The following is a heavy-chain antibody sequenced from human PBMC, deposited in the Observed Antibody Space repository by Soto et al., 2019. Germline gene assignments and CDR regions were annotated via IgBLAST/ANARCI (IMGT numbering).Heavy chain of an antibody. CDR3: ARVGSSGWSPDY. J-gene: IGHJ4*02. CDR1: GGSISGHY. V-gene: IGHV4-59*11. CDR2: IFYSGSTTY. Sequence: PSETLSLTCTVSGGSISGHYCIWIRHPPGEGMEWIGYIFYSGSTTYNNNPSLKSRVSISVDTSKNQFYLRLSSVTAADTAVYYCARVGSSGWSPDYWGQGTLVTVS. D-gene: IGHD6-19*01.